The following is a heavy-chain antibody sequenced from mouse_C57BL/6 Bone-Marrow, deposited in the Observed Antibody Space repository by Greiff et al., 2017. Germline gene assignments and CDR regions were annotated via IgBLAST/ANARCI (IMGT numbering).Heavy chain of an antibody. V-gene: IGHV1-59*01. CDR2: IDPSDSYT. D-gene: IGHD2-3*01. J-gene: IGHJ2*01. CDR1: GYTFTSYW. Sequence: QVQLQQPGAELVRPGTSVKLSCKASGYTFTSYWMHWVKQRPGQGLEWIGVIDPSDSYTNYNQKFKGKATLTVDTSSSTAYMQLSSLTSEDSAVXYCARDGFYFDYWGQGTTLTVSS. CDR3: ARDGFYFDY.